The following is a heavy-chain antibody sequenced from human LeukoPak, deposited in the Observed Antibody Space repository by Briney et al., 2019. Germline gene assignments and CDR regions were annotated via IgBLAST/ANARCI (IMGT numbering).Heavy chain of an antibody. V-gene: IGHV4-4*07. CDR3: ARGASGNYHYFDY. J-gene: IGHJ4*02. D-gene: IGHD1-26*01. Sequence: SETLSLTCTVSGGSISSYYWSWIRRPAGKGLEWIGRIDIGGSTNYNPSLTSRVTMSVDTSKNQFSLKLSSMTAADTAVYYCARGASGNYHYFDYWGQGTLVTVSS. CDR1: GGSISSYY. CDR2: IDIGGST.